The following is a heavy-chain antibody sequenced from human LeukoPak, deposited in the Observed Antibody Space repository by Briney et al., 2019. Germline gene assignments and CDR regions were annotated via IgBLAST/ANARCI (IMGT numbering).Heavy chain of an antibody. D-gene: IGHD3-10*01. CDR1: GGSITNYY. CDR2: IYHSGST. J-gene: IGHJ4*02. CDR3: ARYPGLEGTGSRGAFDY. V-gene: IGHV4-59*01. Sequence: PSETLSLTCTVSGGSITNYYWSWIRQPPGKGLEWIGYIYHSGSTNYNPSLKSRVTISVDTSKNQFSLKLSSVTAADTAVYYCARYPGLEGTGSRGAFDYWGQGKLVTPSS.